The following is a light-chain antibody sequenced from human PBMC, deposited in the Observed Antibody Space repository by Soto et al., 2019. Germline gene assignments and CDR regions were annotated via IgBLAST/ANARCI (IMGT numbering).Light chain of an antibody. Sequence: EIVLTHSPATLSLSPGERATLSCRASQSVSSDLAWYQQKPGQAPRLLIYDASNRATGIPARFSGSGSGTDFTLTISSLDPEDFAVYYCQHRSSWPLTFGGGTKVDIK. V-gene: IGKV3-11*01. CDR2: DAS. CDR3: QHRSSWPLT. CDR1: QSVSSD. J-gene: IGKJ4*01.